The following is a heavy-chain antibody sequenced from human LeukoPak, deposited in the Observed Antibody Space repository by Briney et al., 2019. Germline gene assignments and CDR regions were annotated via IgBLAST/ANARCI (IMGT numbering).Heavy chain of an antibody. Sequence: GGSLRLSCAASGFTFSSYGMHWVRQAPGKGLEWVAFIRYDGSNKYYADSVKGRFTISRDNSKNTLYLQMNSLRAEDTALYYCARSNYYGSGSYFDYWGQGTLVTVSS. CDR3: ARSNYYGSGSYFDY. V-gene: IGHV3-30*02. J-gene: IGHJ4*02. CDR1: GFTFSSYG. CDR2: IRYDGSNK. D-gene: IGHD3-10*01.